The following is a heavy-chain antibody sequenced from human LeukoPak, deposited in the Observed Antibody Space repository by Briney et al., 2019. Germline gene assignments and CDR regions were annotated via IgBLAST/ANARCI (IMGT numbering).Heavy chain of an antibody. D-gene: IGHD2-2*02. Sequence: ASVKVSCKASGYSFTSHYMHWVRQAPGQGLEWMGLINPSGGSTSYAQKFQGRVTMTRDMSTSTVYMELSSLRSEDTAVYYCARVAAEVVGVPGPIGFGWLRRDYYYMDVWGKGTTVTVSS. CDR1: GYSFTSHY. J-gene: IGHJ6*03. CDR3: ARVAAEVVGVPGPIGFGWLRRDYYYMDV. V-gene: IGHV1-46*01. CDR2: INPSGGST.